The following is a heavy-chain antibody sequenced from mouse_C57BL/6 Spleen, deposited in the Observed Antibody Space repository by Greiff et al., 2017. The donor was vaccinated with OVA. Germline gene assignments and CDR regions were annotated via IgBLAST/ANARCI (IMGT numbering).Heavy chain of an antibody. Sequence: QVQLQQPGAELVKPGASVKLSCKASGYTFTSYRLQWVQQRPGPGLEWIGEFHPSDGYTNYNQKFKGKATVTVDTSSSTAYMQLSRLTSEDSAVDYCARKGSSYKDYAMDDWGQGTSVT. CDR3: ARKGSSYKDYAMDD. D-gene: IGHD1-1*01. V-gene: IGHV1-50*01. J-gene: IGHJ4*01. CDR2: FHPSDGYT. CDR1: GYTFTSYR.